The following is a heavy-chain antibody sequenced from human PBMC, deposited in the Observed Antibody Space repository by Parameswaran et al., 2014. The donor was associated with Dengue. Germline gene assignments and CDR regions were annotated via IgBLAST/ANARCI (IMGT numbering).Heavy chain of an antibody. CDR1: GASISSGGYS. Sequence: ASETLSLTCAVSGASISSGGYSWSWIRQPPGKGLEWIGYIYHSGSTYYNPSLKSRVTISVDRSKNQFSLKLSSVTAADTAVYYCASGLQGIRGGYFDYWGQGTLVTVSS. CDR3: ASGLQGIRGGYFDY. CDR2: IYHSGST. J-gene: IGHJ4*02. D-gene: IGHD3-10*01. V-gene: IGHV4-30-2*01.